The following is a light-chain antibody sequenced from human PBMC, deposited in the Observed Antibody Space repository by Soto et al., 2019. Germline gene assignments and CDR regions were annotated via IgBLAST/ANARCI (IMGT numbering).Light chain of an antibody. CDR1: SGHNNYA. J-gene: IGLJ2*01. CDR3: QTWGTGIRV. V-gene: IGLV4-69*01. CDR2: VNSDGSH. Sequence: QSVLTQSPSASASLGASVKLTCTLNSGHNNYAIAWHQQQPDKGPRYLMKVNSDGSHNKGDGIPDRFSGSSSGAERYLTISSLQSEDEADYYCQTWGTGIRVFGGGTKLTVL.